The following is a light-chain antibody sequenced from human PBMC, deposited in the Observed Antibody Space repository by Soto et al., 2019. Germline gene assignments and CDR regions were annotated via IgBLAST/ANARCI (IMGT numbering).Light chain of an antibody. CDR2: DAS. J-gene: IGKJ1*01. Sequence: DIQMTQSPSTLSASVGDRVVITCRAIQSISKWLAWYQQKPGRAPNFLIYDASTLESGVPSRFSGSGSGTEFTLTITNLQPDDFATFSCQQYSTFPRTFGQGTKVEI. CDR3: QQYSTFPRT. V-gene: IGKV1-5*01. CDR1: QSISKW.